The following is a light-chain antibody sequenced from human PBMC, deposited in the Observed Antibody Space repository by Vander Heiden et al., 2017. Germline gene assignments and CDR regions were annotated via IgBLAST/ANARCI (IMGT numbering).Light chain of an antibody. J-gene: IGKJ1*01. CDR2: QAS. CDR1: QSISSW. V-gene: IGKV1-5*03. Sequence: DIQLTQSPSTLSAAVGDRVTLTCRASQSISSWLAWYQQKPGKAPKLLIYQASSLQSGVPSRFSGSGSGTEFTITISSLQPDDFATYYCQQYNSYSPTFGQGTKVEI. CDR3: QQYNSYSPT.